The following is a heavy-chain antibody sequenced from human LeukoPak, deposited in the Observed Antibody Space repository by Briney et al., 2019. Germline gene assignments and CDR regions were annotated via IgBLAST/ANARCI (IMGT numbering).Heavy chain of an antibody. J-gene: IGHJ2*01. CDR3: ASLTNTTGYIPWYFDL. Sequence: SETLSLTCTVSGGSLTYYYWRWFRHSPGSHPDGLGIFYYSGSTHYNPSLESRVAFSVDTSKNQVSLRLSSVTAADTAIYYCASLTNTTGYIPWYFDLWGRGTLVTVSS. CDR1: GGSLTYYY. D-gene: IGHD3-9*01. CDR2: FYYSGST. V-gene: IGHV4-59*01.